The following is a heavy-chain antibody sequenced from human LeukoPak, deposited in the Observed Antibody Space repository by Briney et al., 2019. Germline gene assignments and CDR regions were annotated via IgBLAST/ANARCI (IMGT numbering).Heavy chain of an antibody. CDR3: ARDLNYYDSSGLDY. V-gene: IGHV3-53*01. J-gene: IGHJ4*02. CDR2: IYSGGST. D-gene: IGHD3-22*01. CDR1: GFTLSSNY. Sequence: GGSLRLSCAASGFTLSSNYMSWVRQAPGKGLEWVAVIYSGGSTYSADSVKGRFTISRDNSKNTLYLQMNSLRAEDTAVYYCARDLNYYDSSGLDYWGQGTLVTVSS.